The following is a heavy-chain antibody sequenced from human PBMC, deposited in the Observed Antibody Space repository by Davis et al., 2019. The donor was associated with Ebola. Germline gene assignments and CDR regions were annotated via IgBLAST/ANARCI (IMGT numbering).Heavy chain of an antibody. CDR3: AKSDCGGIGCKLINF. V-gene: IGHV3-23*01. CDR1: GFPFSSYT. Sequence: PGGSLRLSCAASGFPFSSYTMHWVRQAPGKGLEWVSRISGSADATYYADSVQGRFTVSRDNSKNILYLQMNSLRAEDTAIYYCAKSDCGGIGCKLINFWGQGTLVKVSS. CDR2: ISGSADAT. D-gene: IGHD2-21*01. J-gene: IGHJ4*02.